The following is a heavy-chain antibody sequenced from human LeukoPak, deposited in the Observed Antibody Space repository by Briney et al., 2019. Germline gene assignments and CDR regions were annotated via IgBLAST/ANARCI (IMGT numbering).Heavy chain of an antibody. J-gene: IGHJ5*02. Sequence: SQTLSLTCTVPGGSISSGGYYWSWIRQHPGKGLEWIGYIYYSGSTYYNPSLKSRVTISVDTSKNQFSLKLSSVTAADTAVYYCARVGIAAAGTGYWFDPWGQGTLVTVSS. V-gene: IGHV4-31*03. D-gene: IGHD6-13*01. CDR3: ARVGIAAAGTGYWFDP. CDR2: IYYSGST. CDR1: GGSISSGGYY.